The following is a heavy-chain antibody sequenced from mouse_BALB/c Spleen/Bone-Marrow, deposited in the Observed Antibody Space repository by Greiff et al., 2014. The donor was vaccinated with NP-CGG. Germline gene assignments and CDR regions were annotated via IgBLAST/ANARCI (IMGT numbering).Heavy chain of an antibody. J-gene: IGHJ1*01. CDR1: GYTFTNYW. Sequence: QVQLQQSGAELVRPGTSVKISCKASGYTFTNYWLGWGKQRPGHGLEWIGDIYPGGGYTNYNEKFKGKATLTADTSSSTAYMQLSSLTSEDSAVYFCAREVRRYFDVWGAGTTVTVSS. D-gene: IGHD2-14*01. V-gene: IGHV1-63*02. CDR3: AREVRRYFDV. CDR2: IYPGGGYT.